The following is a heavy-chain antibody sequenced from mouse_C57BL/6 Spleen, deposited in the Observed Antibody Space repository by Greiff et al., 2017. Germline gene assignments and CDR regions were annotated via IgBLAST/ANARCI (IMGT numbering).Heavy chain of an antibody. V-gene: IGHV1-39*01. CDR2: INPGYGTT. D-gene: IGHD2-4*01. J-gene: IGHJ2*01. CDR3: ATYDYEGNFDY. Sequence: EVQLQQSGPELVKPGASVKISCKASGYSFSDYSMNWVKQSHGKGLEWIGEINPGYGTTNYNEKFKGKATMTGDQSSSTAYMQLNSLTSEDSAVYYCATYDYEGNFDYWGQGTTLTVSS. CDR1: GYSFSDYS.